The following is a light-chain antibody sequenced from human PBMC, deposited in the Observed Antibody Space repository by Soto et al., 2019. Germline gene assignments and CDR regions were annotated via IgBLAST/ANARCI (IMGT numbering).Light chain of an antibody. V-gene: IGKV3-20*01. Sequence: EIVLTQSPGTLSLSPGERATLSCRASKSVSSSYLAWYQQKPGQAPRLLIYGASSRATGIPDRFSGSGSGTDFTLTISRLEPEEFAVYYCQQYGSSPCTFGQGTKVEIK. J-gene: IGKJ1*01. CDR1: KSVSSSY. CDR3: QQYGSSPCT. CDR2: GAS.